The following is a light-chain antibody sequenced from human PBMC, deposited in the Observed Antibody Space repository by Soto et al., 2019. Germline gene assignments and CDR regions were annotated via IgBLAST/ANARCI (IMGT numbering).Light chain of an antibody. CDR3: QLYDNSLYT. CDR2: GAS. CDR1: QSVSSNY. V-gene: IGKV3-20*01. Sequence: EIVLTQSPGTLSLSPGERATLSCRASQSVSSNYVAWYQQKPGQAPRLLIYGASIRATGIPDRFSGSGSGTDFTLSISRLEPEDFAVYYCQLYDNSLYTFGQGTNLDIK. J-gene: IGKJ2*01.